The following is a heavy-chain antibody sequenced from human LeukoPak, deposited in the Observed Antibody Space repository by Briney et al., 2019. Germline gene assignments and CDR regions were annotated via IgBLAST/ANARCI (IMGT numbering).Heavy chain of an antibody. D-gene: IGHD6-13*01. J-gene: IGHJ6*03. CDR3: ARGSIWTAAAVRGNYYYMDV. V-gene: IGHV4-59*01. CDR1: GGSLSSYF. CDR2: IYYMGST. Sequence: SETLSLTCTVSGGSLSSYFWSWIRQPPGKGLEWIGYIYYMGSTNYNPSLKSRVTISVDTSKNQFSLKLSSVTAADTAVYYCARGSIWTAAAVRGNYYYMDVWGKGTTVTVSS.